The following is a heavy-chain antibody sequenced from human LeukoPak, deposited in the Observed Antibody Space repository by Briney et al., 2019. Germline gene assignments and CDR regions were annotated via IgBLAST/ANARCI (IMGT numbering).Heavy chain of an antibody. V-gene: IGHV4-34*01. CDR2: INHSGST. D-gene: IGHD6-19*01. J-gene: IGHJ6*02. Sequence: SETLSLTCAVYGASFSGYYWSWIRQPPGKGLEWVGEINHSGSTNYNPSLKSRVTISVDTSKHQFSLKLSSVTAADTAVYYCARGTDSSGWYDYYYYGMDVWGQGTTVTVSS. CDR1: GASFSGYY. CDR3: ARGTDSSGWYDYYYYGMDV.